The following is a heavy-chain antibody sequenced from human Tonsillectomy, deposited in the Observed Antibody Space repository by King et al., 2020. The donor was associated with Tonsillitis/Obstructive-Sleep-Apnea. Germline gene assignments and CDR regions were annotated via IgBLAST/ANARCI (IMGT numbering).Heavy chain of an antibody. Sequence: QLVQSGGGLVQPGRSLRLSCAASGFTFDDHAMHWVRQAPGKGLEWVSGISWNSGSIVYADSVKSRFTISRDNAKNSLYLQMNSLRVEDTAFYYCAKGPYSNYVGGVDYWGQGTLVTVSS. J-gene: IGHJ4*02. V-gene: IGHV3-9*01. CDR3: AKGPYSNYVGGVDY. CDR2: ISWNSGSI. CDR1: GFTFDDHA. D-gene: IGHD4-11*01.